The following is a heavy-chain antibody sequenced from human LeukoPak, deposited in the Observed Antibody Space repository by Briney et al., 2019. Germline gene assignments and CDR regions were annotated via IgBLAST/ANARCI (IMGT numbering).Heavy chain of an antibody. Sequence: PGGSLRLSCAASGFTFSSYSMNWVRQAPGKGLEWVASISKSGGLTSNADSVKGRFTISRDNSRDTLYLQMNSLRAEDTAVYYCAKARRLGELSSDYWGQGTLVTVSS. D-gene: IGHD3-16*02. CDR3: AKARRLGELSSDY. J-gene: IGHJ4*02. CDR1: GFTFSSYS. V-gene: IGHV3-23*01. CDR2: ISKSGGLT.